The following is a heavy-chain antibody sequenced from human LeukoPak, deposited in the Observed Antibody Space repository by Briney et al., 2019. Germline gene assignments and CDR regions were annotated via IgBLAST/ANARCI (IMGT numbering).Heavy chain of an antibody. D-gene: IGHD2-2*01. CDR3: ARDVGYCSSTSCNRPPDDAFDI. J-gene: IGHJ3*02. CDR2: ISSSSSYI. Sequence: GGSLRLSCAASGFTFSSYSMNWVRQAPGKGLEWVSSISSSSSYIYYADSVKGRFTISRDNAKNSLYLQMNSLRAEDTAVYYCARDVGYCSSTSCNRPPDDAFDIWGQGTMVTVSS. CDR1: GFTFSSYS. V-gene: IGHV3-21*01.